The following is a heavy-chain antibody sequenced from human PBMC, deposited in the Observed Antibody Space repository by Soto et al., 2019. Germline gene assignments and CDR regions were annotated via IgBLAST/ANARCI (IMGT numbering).Heavy chain of an antibody. Sequence: HGESLKISCKGSGYSFTSYWISWVRQMPGKGLEWMGRIDPSDSYTNYSPSFQGHVTISADKSISTAYLQWSSLKASDTAMYYCARPQYYYDSSGYYGFNGMDVWGQGTTVTVSS. D-gene: IGHD3-22*01. CDR1: GYSFTSYW. CDR2: IDPSDSYT. CDR3: ARPQYYYDSSGYYGFNGMDV. V-gene: IGHV5-10-1*01. J-gene: IGHJ6*02.